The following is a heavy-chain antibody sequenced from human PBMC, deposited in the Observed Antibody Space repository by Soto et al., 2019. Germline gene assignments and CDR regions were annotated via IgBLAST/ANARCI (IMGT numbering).Heavy chain of an antibody. CDR2: ISAHNGNT. Sequence: QVHLVQSGDEVKKPGASVKDSCKGSGYDFTTYGITWMRQAPGQGLEWMAWISAHNGNTDYAQKLHGRVTVTRDTSTSTAYMELRSLRSDDTAMYYCPRGRYGDYWGQGALVTVSS. V-gene: IGHV1-18*01. CDR3: PRGRYGDY. D-gene: IGHD1-1*01. CDR1: GYDFTTYG. J-gene: IGHJ4*02.